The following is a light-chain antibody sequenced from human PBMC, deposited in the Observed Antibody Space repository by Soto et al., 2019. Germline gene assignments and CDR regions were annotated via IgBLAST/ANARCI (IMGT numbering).Light chain of an antibody. J-gene: IGLJ1*01. CDR2: DVS. CDR3: CSYAGSYVV. CDR1: SSDVGGYNY. Sequence: QSVLTQPRSVSGSPGQSVTISCTGTSSDVGGYNYVSWYQQHPGKAPKLMIYDVSKRPSRVPDRFSGSKSGNTASLTISGLQAEDEAVYYCCSYAGSYVVFGTGTKVTVL. V-gene: IGLV2-11*01.